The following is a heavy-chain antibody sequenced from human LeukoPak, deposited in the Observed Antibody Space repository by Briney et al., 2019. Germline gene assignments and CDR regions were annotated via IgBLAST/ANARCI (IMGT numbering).Heavy chain of an antibody. CDR3: AKDSAAPGTRGWFDP. Sequence: GASVKVSCKASGYTFTSYGITWVRQAPGQGLEWMGWISAYNGNTKYTQKLQGRVTMTTDTSTSTVYMELSSLRSEDTAVYYCAKDSAAPGTRGWFDPWGQGTLVTVSS. V-gene: IGHV1-18*01. CDR2: ISAYNGNT. J-gene: IGHJ5*02. D-gene: IGHD6-13*01. CDR1: GYTFTSYG.